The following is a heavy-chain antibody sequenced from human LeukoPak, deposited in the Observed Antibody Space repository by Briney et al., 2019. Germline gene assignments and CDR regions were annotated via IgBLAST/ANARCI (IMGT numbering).Heavy chain of an antibody. J-gene: IGHJ3*02. CDR1: GFTFSDYN. CDR3: AREAGGNSAFDI. CDR2: ITNSGTTI. V-gene: IGHV3-48*01. D-gene: IGHD4-23*01. Sequence: GGSLRLSCAASGFTFSDYNMNWVRQAPGKGLEWVSYITNSGTTIHYADSVKGRFTISRDNSKNTLYLQMNSLRAEDTAVYYCAREAGGNSAFDIWGPGTMVTVSS.